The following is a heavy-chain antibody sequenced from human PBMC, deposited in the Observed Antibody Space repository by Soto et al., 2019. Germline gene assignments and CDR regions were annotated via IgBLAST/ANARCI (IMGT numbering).Heavy chain of an antibody. CDR2: INPSGGST. J-gene: IGHJ5*02. V-gene: IGHV1-46*01. Sequence: ASVKVSCKASGYTFTSYYMHWVRQAPGQGLEWMGIINPSGGSTSYAQKFQGRVTMTRDTSTSTVYMELSSLRSEDTAVYYCAGDPFSYGGNSRRWFDPWGQGTLVTVSS. D-gene: IGHD4-17*01. CDR3: AGDPFSYGGNSRRWFDP. CDR1: GYTFTSYY.